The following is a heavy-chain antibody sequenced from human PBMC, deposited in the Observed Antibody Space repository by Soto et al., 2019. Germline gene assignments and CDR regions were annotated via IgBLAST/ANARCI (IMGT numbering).Heavy chain of an antibody. V-gene: IGHV1-18*01. Sequence: QVQLVQSGAEVKKPGASVKVSCKASGYTFTSYGISWVRQAPGQGLEWMGWISAYNGNTNYAQKLQGRVTMTTDTSTSTAYVELRSLRSDDTAVYYCARVWDSSSSGLGYYYYGMDVWGQGTTVTVSS. D-gene: IGHD6-6*01. CDR3: ARVWDSSSSGLGYYYYGMDV. CDR1: GYTFTSYG. CDR2: ISAYNGNT. J-gene: IGHJ6*02.